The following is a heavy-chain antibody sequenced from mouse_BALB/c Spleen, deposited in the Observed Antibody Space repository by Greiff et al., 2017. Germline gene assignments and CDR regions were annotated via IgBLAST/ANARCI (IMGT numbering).Heavy chain of an antibody. D-gene: IGHD2-4*01. V-gene: IGHV5-6-5*01. CDR1: GFTFSSYA. Sequence: EVKLEESGGGLVKPGGSLKLSCAASGFTFSSYAMSWVRQTPEKRLEWVASISSGGSTYYPDSVKGRFTISRDDARNILYLQMSSLRSEDTAMYYCARGYDYDEGVFDYWGQGTTLTVSS. J-gene: IGHJ2*01. CDR2: ISSGGST. CDR3: ARGYDYDEGVFDY.